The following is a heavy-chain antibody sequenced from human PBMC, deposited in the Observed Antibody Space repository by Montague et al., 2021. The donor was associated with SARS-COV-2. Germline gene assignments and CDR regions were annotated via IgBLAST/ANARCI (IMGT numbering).Heavy chain of an antibody. V-gene: IGHV4-39*07. CDR1: GDSISSGGYF. CDR2: IHIGGTS. Sequence: SETLSLTCTVSGDSISSGGYFWGWIRQPPGKGLEWVASIHIGGTSYLXRSLKSRVTISIDSSKNQLSLNVTSVTAADTAVYFCARSRDWYLGNWGQGTLATVSS. D-gene: IGHD3-9*01. J-gene: IGHJ4*02. CDR3: ARSRDWYLGN.